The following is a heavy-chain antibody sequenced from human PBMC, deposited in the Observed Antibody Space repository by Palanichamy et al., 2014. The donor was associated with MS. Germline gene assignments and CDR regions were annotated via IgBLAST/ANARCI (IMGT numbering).Heavy chain of an antibody. D-gene: IGHD6-19*01. CDR1: GFTFSSYG. CDR2: IWYDGSNK. V-gene: IGHV3-33*01. CDR3: ARSAYSSGWAHFDY. Sequence: QVQLVEPGGGVVQPGRSLRLSCAASGFTFSSYGMHWVRQAPGKGLEWVAVIWYDGSNKYYADSVKGRFTISRDNFKNTLYLQMNSLRAEDTAVYNCARSAYSSGWAHFDYWGQGTLVTVSS. J-gene: IGHJ4*02.